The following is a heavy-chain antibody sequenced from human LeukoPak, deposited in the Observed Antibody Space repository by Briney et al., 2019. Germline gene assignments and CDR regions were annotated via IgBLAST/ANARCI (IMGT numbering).Heavy chain of an antibody. J-gene: IGHJ6*02. CDR3: ARDRSTYDPAWFAPQKYGMDV. CDR2: IIPIFGTA. V-gene: IGHV1-69*01. Sequence: GASVKVSCKASGGTFSSYAISWVRQAPGQGLEWMGGIIPIFGTANYAQKFQGRVTITADESTSTAYMELSSLRSEDTAVYYCARDRSTYDPAWFAPQKYGMDVWGQGTTVTVSS. D-gene: IGHD3-10*01. CDR1: GGTFSSYA.